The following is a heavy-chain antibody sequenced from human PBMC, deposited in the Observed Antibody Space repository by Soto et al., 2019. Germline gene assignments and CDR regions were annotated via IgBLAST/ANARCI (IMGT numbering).Heavy chain of an antibody. CDR1: GFTFSSYS. V-gene: IGHV3-21*01. J-gene: IGHJ3*02. CDR2: ISSSSSYI. CDR3: ARDSYPIQSGVGDAFDI. Sequence: GGSLRLSCAASGFTFSSYSMNWVRQAPGKGLEWVSSISSSSSYIYYADSVKGRFTISRDNAKNSLYLQMNSLRAEDTAVYYCARDSYPIQSGVGDAFDIWGQGTMVTVSS. D-gene: IGHD1-26*01.